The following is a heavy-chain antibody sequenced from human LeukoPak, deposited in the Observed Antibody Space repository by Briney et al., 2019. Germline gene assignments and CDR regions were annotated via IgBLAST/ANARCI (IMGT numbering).Heavy chain of an antibody. Sequence: ASVKVSCNASGYKFTAYYIHWVRQAPRQGLEWMGWINPNSGGTNYAQKFQGRVTMTRDTSISTAYMELSRLRSDDTAVYYCARDFTPDYYDSSGSLGYWGQGTLVTVSS. V-gene: IGHV1-2*02. CDR1: GYKFTAYY. D-gene: IGHD3-22*01. CDR3: ARDFTPDYYDSSGSLGY. J-gene: IGHJ4*02. CDR2: INPNSGGT.